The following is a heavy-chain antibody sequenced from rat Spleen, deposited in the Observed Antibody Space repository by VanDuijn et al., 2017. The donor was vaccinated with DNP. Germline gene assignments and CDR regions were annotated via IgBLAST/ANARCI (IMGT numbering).Heavy chain of an antibody. V-gene: IGHV5-25*01. Sequence: EVQLVESGGGLVQPGRSMKLSCAASGFTFSDYAMAWVRQAPTKGLEWVASITNSGGSTYYRDSVKGRFTISRDNPKGTLYLQMDSLTSEDTATYYCARHRTIMPYYYAMDAWGQGASVTVSS. CDR1: GFTFSDYA. CDR2: ITNSGGST. CDR3: ARHRTIMPYYYAMDA. J-gene: IGHJ4*01. D-gene: IGHD1-12*01.